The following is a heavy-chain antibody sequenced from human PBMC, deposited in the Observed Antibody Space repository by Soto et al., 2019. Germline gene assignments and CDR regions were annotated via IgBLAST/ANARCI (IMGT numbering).Heavy chain of an antibody. D-gene: IGHD2-15*01. V-gene: IGHV3-30*18. Sequence: QVQLVESGGGVVQPGRSLRLSCAASGFTFSSYGMHWVRQAPGKGLEWVAVISYDGSNKYYADSVKGRFTISRDNSKNTLYLQMTSLRAEDTAVYYCAKGRSVVVVAAKSPIWFDPWGQGTLVTVSS. J-gene: IGHJ5*02. CDR3: AKGRSVVVVAAKSPIWFDP. CDR2: ISYDGSNK. CDR1: GFTFSSYG.